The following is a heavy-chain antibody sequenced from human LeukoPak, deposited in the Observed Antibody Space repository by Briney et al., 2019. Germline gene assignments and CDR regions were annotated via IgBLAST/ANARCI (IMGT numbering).Heavy chain of an antibody. J-gene: IGHJ4*02. Sequence: GGSLRLSCTASGFTFNNYAMTWVRQAPGKGLEWVSAISGSDSGTYYTDSVRGRFTISRDNSRSTLYLQMNSLRAEDTAIYYCVKGMDGSGSYYNALDYWGQGTLVTVSS. V-gene: IGHV3-23*01. D-gene: IGHD3-10*01. CDR1: GFTFNNYA. CDR2: ISGSDSGT. CDR3: VKGMDGSGSYYNALDY.